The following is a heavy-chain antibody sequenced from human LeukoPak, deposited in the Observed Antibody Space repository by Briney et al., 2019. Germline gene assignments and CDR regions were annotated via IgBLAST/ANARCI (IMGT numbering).Heavy chain of an antibody. CDR1: GFSFRSYG. J-gene: IGHJ4*02. CDR3: AKGTDSFDY. D-gene: IGHD1-1*01. Sequence: TGGSQRLSCAASGFSFRSYGLHWVRQAPGKGLEWVAFIRYDGGSNYYADPVKGRFIISRDNSKNTLYLQMNSLKAEDTAVYYCAKGTDSFDYWGQGILVTVSS. V-gene: IGHV3-30*02. CDR2: IRYDGGSN.